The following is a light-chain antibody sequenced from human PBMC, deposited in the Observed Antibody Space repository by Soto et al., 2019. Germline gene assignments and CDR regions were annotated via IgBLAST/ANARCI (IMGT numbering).Light chain of an antibody. CDR3: AAWDDSLSGYV. J-gene: IGLJ1*01. CDR2: RNN. CDR1: SXNIGSNY. Sequence: QAVVTQPPXASXTPXXXXXISXXGXSXNIGSNYVYWYQQLPGTAPKLLIYRNNQRPSGVPDRFSGSKSGTSASLAITGLRSEDEADYYCAAWDDSLSGYVFXTGTKLTVL. V-gene: IGLV1-47*01.